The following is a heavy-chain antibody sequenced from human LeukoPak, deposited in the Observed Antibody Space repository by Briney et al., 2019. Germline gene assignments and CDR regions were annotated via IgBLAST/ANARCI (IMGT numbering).Heavy chain of an antibody. J-gene: IGHJ4*02. CDR3: AKAGRYGEGGDY. CDR2: ISGSGTST. CDR1: GFTFSRYA. V-gene: IGHV3-23*01. D-gene: IGHD4-17*01. Sequence: GVSLRLSCAASGFTFSRYAMIWASQAPGKGLEGVTAISGSGTSTYYADSGKGRFTSSTDNSKNTMYLQMNSLRAEDTAVYYCAKAGRYGEGGDYWGQGTLVTVSS.